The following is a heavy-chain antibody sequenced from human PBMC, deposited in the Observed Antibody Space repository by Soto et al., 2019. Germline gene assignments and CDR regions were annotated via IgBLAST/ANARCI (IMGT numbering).Heavy chain of an antibody. V-gene: IGHV1-2*02. CDR3: ASAAVTGTAGLDF. J-gene: IGHJ4*02. CDR2: INPNSGGT. Sequence: ASVKVSCKASGYTFSGFYMHWVRQAPGQGLEWMGWINPNSGGTKSAEKFQGRVTMTRDTSISTAYMEPSRLTSDDTAVYYCASAAVTGTAGLDFWGQGTKVTVSS. CDR1: GYTFSGFY. D-gene: IGHD6-19*01.